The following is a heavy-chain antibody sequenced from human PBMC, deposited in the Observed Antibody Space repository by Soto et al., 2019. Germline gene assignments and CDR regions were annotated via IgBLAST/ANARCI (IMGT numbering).Heavy chain of an antibody. Sequence: ASVKVSCKASGCTFSSYVISWVRQAPGQGLEWMGWISAYNGNTKYAQKLQGRVTMTTDTSTSTAYMELRSLRSDDTAVYYCARDVTPTDYWGQGTLVTVSS. CDR3: ARDVTPTDY. CDR2: ISAYNGNT. J-gene: IGHJ4*02. CDR1: GCTFSSYV. V-gene: IGHV1-18*01.